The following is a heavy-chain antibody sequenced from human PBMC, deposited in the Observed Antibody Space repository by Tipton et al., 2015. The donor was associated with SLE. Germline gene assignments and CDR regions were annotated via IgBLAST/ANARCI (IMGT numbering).Heavy chain of an antibody. CDR3: ARGRGY. CDR2: IYYSGST. CDR1: GGSISSYY. J-gene: IGHJ4*02. V-gene: IGHV4-59*12. Sequence: TLSLTCTVSGGSISSYYWSWIRQPPGKGLEWIGYIYYSGSTNYNPSLKSRVTISVDTSKNQFSLKLSSVTAADTAVYYCARGRGYWGQGTLVTVSS.